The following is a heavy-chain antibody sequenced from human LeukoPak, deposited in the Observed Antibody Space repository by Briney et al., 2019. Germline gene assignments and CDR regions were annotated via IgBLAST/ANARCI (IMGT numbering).Heavy chain of an antibody. Sequence: GGSLRLSCAASGFTVSSHFMSWVRQAPGKGLEWVSVLYDDGTTKYPDSVRGRFTISRDNSKNTLYLQMDSLRTEDTAVYYCTRELLYHYYEYWGQGTLVTVSS. CDR3: TRELLYHYYEY. D-gene: IGHD3-3*01. J-gene: IGHJ4*02. V-gene: IGHV3-53*01. CDR2: LYDDGTT. CDR1: GFTVSSHF.